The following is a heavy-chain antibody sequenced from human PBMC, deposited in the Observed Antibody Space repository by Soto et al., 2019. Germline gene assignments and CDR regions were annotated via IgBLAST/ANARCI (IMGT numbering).Heavy chain of an antibody. V-gene: IGHV3-7*03. CDR2: IKFDGSEK. CDR3: VKDGGYCSSSTCYSPRNHYFDS. Sequence: GGSLRLSCEASGFTFSDYWMSWVRQAPGKGPEWVANIKFDGSEKQYVDSVRGRFTISRDNSRNSLFLQMNSLRAGDTAVYYCVKDGGYCSSSTCYSPRNHYFDSWGQGTLVTVSS. D-gene: IGHD2-2*01. J-gene: IGHJ4*02. CDR1: GFTFSDYW.